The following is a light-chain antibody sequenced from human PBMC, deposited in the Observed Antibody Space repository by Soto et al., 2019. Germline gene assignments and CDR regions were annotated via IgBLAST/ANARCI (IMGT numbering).Light chain of an antibody. CDR3: CSYAGSYNYV. V-gene: IGLV2-11*01. Sequence: QSALTQPRSVSGSPGQSVTISCTGTSSDVGAYNYVSWYQQHPGKAPKVMIYDVSKRPSGVPDRFSGSKSGTTASLTISGLQADDEADYYCCSYAGSYNYVFGSGTQLTVL. CDR1: SSDVGAYNY. CDR2: DVS. J-gene: IGLJ7*01.